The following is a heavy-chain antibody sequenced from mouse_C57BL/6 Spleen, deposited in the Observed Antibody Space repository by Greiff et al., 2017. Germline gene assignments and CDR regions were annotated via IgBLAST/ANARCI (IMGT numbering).Heavy chain of an antibody. V-gene: IGHV1-82*01. CDR1: GYAFSSSW. CDR2: IYPGDGDT. D-gene: IGHD1-1*01. Sequence: QVHVKQSGPELVKPGASVKISCKASGYAFSSSWMNWVKQRPGKGLEWIGRIYPGDGDTNYNGKFKGKATLTADKSSSTAYMQLSSLTSADSAVYFCARAPITTVVATDTPMDYWGQGTSVTVSS. J-gene: IGHJ4*01. CDR3: ARAPITTVVATDTPMDY.